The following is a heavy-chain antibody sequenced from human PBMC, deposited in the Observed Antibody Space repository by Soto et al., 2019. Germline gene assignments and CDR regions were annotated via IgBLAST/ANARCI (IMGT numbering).Heavy chain of an antibody. CDR1: GGSISSSSYY. CDR3: TCIFSGGYGYGFYYYGMDV. V-gene: IGHV4-39*01. J-gene: IGHJ6*02. Sequence: SETLSLTCTVSGGSISSSSYYWGWIRQPPGKGLEWIGSIYYSGSTYYNPSLKSRVTISVDTSKSQFSLKLSSVTAADTAVYYCTCIFSGGYGYGFYYYGMDVWGQRTTVTVSS. D-gene: IGHD5-18*01. CDR2: IYYSGST.